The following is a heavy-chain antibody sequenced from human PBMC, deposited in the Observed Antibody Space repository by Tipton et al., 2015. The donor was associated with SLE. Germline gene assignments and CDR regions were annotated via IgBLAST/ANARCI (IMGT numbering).Heavy chain of an antibody. CDR3: ARTTGYCSGGSCYCDY. CDR2: INPSGGST. J-gene: IGHJ4*02. D-gene: IGHD2-15*01. Sequence: QVQLVQSGAEVKKPGASVKVSCKASGYTFTSYYMHWVRQAPGQGLEWMGIINPSGGSTSYAQKFQGRVTMTRDTSTSTAYMELRSLRSDDTAVYYCARTTGYCSGGSCYCDYWGQGTLVTVSS. V-gene: IGHV1-46*01. CDR1: GYTFTSYY.